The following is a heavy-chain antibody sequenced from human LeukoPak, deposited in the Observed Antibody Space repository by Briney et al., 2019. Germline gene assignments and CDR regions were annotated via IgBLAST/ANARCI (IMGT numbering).Heavy chain of an antibody. CDR2: IDSSGNV. V-gene: IGHV4-39*07. Sequence: SETLSLTCTVSGGSNSTSGYYWGWIRQPPGKGLEYFASIDSSGNVYYNPSLRSRVTISADTSKNQFSLKLDSVTAADTALYYCTRDRGQWVVDYWGQGTLVTVSS. J-gene: IGHJ4*02. D-gene: IGHD6-19*01. CDR3: TRDRGQWVVDY. CDR1: GGSNSTSGYY.